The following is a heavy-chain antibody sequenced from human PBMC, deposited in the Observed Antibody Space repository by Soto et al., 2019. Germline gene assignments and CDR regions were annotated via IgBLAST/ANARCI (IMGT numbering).Heavy chain of an antibody. J-gene: IGHJ4*01. Sequence: GGSLRLSCAASGFTFSSYAMSWVRQAPGKGLEWVSAISGSGGSTYYADSVKGRFTISRDNSKNTLYLQMNSLRAEDTAVYYCSKVYYDNSDLFYFCGQGTLVTVSS. CDR1: GFTFSSYA. D-gene: IGHD3-22*01. V-gene: IGHV3-23*01. CDR2: ISGSGGST. CDR3: SKVYYDNSDLFYF.